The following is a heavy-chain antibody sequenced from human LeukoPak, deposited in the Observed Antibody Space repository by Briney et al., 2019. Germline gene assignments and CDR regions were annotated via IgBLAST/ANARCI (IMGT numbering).Heavy chain of an antibody. CDR3: ARGGGLDV. CDR2: INHNGNVN. CDR1: GFTFSESW. V-gene: IGHV3-7*03. D-gene: IGHD3-16*01. Sequence: SGGSLRLSCVASGFTFSESWMTWVRQAPGKGLEWVASINHNGNVNYYVDSVKGRFTISRDNAKNSLYLQMSNLRAEDTAVYFCARGGGLDVWGQGATVTVSS. J-gene: IGHJ6*02.